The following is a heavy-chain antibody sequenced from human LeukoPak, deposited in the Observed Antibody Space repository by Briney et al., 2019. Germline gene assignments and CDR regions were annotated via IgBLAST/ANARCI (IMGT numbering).Heavy chain of an antibody. CDR1: GYSISSGYY. D-gene: IGHD3-22*01. J-gene: IGHJ6*03. V-gene: IGHV4-38-2*02. CDR3: ARGSTYDSSGYAYYYYMDV. CDR2: IYHSGST. Sequence: SETLSLTCNVSGYSISSGYYWGWIRQPPGKGLEWIGSIYHSGSTYYSPSLKSRVTISVDTSKNQFSLKVNSVTAADTAVYYCARGSTYDSSGYAYYYYMDVWGKGTTVTISS.